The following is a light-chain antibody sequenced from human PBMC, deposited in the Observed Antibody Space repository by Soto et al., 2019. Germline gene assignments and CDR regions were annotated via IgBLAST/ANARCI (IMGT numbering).Light chain of an antibody. CDR1: QSLSSY. V-gene: IGKV3-11*01. CDR3: QQRSDWPLT. CDR2: DAS. J-gene: IGKJ4*01. Sequence: EIVLTQSPATLSLSPGERATLSCRASQSLSSYLAWYQQKRGQAPRRLIYDASKRATGIPARFSGSGSGTDFTLSISSLEPEDFAVYYCQQRSDWPLTFGGGTKVETK.